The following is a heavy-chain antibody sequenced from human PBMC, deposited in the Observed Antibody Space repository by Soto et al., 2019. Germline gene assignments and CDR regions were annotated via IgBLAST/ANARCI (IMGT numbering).Heavy chain of an antibody. Sequence: PGESLKISCKGSGYSFTSYWIGWVRQMPRKGLEWMGIIYPGDSDTRYSPSFQGQVTISADKSISTAYLQWSSLKASDTAMYYCARINAHCSGGSCFPSWFDPWGQGTLVTVSS. CDR2: IYPGDSDT. CDR3: ARINAHCSGGSCFPSWFDP. CDR1: GYSFTSYW. J-gene: IGHJ5*02. D-gene: IGHD2-15*01. V-gene: IGHV5-51*01.